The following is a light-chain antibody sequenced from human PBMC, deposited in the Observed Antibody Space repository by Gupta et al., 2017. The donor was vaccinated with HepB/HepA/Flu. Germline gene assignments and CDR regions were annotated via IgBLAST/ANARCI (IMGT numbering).Light chain of an antibody. CDR2: SNI. V-gene: IGLV1-44*01. CDR3: AAWDDSLSAWL. CDR1: SSNIGRNA. J-gene: IGLJ3*02. Sequence: QSVLTQPPSASGTPGQRVTISCSGSSSNIGRNAVIWYRQFPGTAPRLLLYSNIQRPSGVPDRFSGSKSGTSASLAISGLQSEDEADYHCAAWDDSLSAWLFGGGTKLTVL.